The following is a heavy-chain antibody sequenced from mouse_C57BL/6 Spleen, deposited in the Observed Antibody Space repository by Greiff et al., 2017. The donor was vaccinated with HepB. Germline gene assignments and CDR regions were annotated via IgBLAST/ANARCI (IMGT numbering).Heavy chain of an antibody. J-gene: IGHJ2*01. CDR1: GYAFSSSW. CDR3: ARGYYGKKDY. CDR2: IYPGDGDT. V-gene: IGHV1-82*01. Sequence: VQLQQSGPELVKPGASVKISCKASGYAFSSSWMNWVKQRPGKGLEWIGRIYPGDGDTNYNGKFKGKATLTADKSSSTAYMQLSSLTSEDSAVYFCARGYYGKKDYWGQGTTLTVSS. D-gene: IGHD1-1*01.